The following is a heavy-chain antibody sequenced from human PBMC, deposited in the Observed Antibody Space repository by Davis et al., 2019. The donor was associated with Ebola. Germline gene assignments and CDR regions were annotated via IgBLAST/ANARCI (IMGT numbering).Heavy chain of an antibody. CDR2: IYYSGST. V-gene: IGHV4-59*01. CDR3: ARAAAWVGATHY. CDR1: GDSISSDY. D-gene: IGHD1-26*01. J-gene: IGHJ4*02. Sequence: GSLRLSCTVPGDSISSDYWSWIRQSPGKGLEWIGYIYYSGSTNYNPSLKTRVTISVETSKNQFSLKLSSVTAADTAVYYCARAAAWVGATHYWGQGTLVTVSS.